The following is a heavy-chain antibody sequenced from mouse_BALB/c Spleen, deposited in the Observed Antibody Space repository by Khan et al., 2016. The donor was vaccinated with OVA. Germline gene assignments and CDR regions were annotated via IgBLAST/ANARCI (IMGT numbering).Heavy chain of an antibody. J-gene: IGHJ4*01. CDR2: ISSGGPYT. Sequence: EVELVESGGDLVNPGGSLKLSCAASGFIFSSYGMSWVRQTPDKRLEWVATISSGGPYTYYPDSVKGRFTISRDNATNTLSLQLSSLKSEDTAMYYCTRFITTTTGDYYAMDYWGQGTSVTVSS. D-gene: IGHD1-2*01. CDR3: TRFITTTTGDYYAMDY. CDR1: GFIFSSYG. V-gene: IGHV5-6*01.